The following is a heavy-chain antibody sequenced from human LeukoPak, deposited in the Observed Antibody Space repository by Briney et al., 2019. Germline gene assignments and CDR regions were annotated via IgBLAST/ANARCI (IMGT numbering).Heavy chain of an antibody. CDR2: IYSGGST. V-gene: IGHV3-53*05. CDR3: TKDSVAMVTTSDY. Sequence: SGGSLRLSCAASGLTVSSNYMNWVRQAPGKGLEWVLVIYSGGSTYYADSVKGRFTISRDNSKNTLYLQMNSLRPEDTALYYCTKDSVAMVTTSDYWGQGTLVTVSS. CDR1: GLTVSSNY. D-gene: IGHD5-18*01. J-gene: IGHJ4*02.